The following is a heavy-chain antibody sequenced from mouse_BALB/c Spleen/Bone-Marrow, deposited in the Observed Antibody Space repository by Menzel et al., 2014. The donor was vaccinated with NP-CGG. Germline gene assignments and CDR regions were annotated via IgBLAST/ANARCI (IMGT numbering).Heavy chain of an antibody. CDR2: IYPSDSYT. V-gene: IGHV1-69*02. J-gene: IGHJ3*01. D-gene: IGHD2-3*01. CDR3: TRDDGSFAY. Sequence: VKLMESGAELVRPGASVKLSCKASGYTFTSYWINWVKQRPGQGLEWIGNIYPSDSYTNYNQKFKDKATLTADKSSSTAYMQLSSPTSEDSAVYYCTRDDGSFAYWGQGTLVTVSA. CDR1: GYTFTSYW.